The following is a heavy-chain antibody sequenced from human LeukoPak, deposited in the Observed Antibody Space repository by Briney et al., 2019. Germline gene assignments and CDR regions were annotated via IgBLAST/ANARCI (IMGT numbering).Heavy chain of an antibody. CDR2: ISSSRTYI. J-gene: IGHJ4*02. D-gene: IGHD5-18*01. CDR3: AREGWPQYSYGYGLFDY. V-gene: IGHV3-21*04. Sequence: GGSLRLSCAASGFTFSTYSMNWVRQAPGKGLEWVSSISSSRTYIYYADSVKGRFTISRDNAKNSLYLQMNSLRAEDTAVYYCAREGWPQYSYGYGLFDYWGQGTLVTVSS. CDR1: GFTFSTYS.